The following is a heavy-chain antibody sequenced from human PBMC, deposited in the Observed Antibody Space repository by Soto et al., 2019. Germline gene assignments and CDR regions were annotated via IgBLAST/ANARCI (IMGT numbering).Heavy chain of an antibody. J-gene: IGHJ4*02. CDR3: VKAPSSTTRSGPDY. CDR2: ISGSGNYT. V-gene: IGHV3-21*04. CDR1: GFTFSTYS. Sequence: PGGSLRLSCAASGFTFSTYSMNWVRQAPGKGLEWVSSISGSGNYTHYADFLRGRFTISRDNAKTSLYLQMNSLRAEDTAVYYCVKAPSSTTRSGPDYWGQGTLVTVLL. D-gene: IGHD5-12*01.